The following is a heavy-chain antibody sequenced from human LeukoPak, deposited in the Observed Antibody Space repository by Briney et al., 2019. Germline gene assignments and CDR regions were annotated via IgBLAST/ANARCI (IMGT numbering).Heavy chain of an antibody. CDR1: GFTFSSYS. V-gene: IGHV3-21*01. CDR2: ISSSSSYI. J-gene: IGHJ6*02. D-gene: IGHD3-10*01. Sequence: PRGSLRLSCAASGFTFSSYSMNWVRQAPGKGLEWVSSISSSSSYIYYADSVKGRFTISRDNAKNSLYLQMNSLRAEDTAVYYCARGSGSYSGGMDVWGQGTTVTVSS. CDR3: ARGSGSYSGGMDV.